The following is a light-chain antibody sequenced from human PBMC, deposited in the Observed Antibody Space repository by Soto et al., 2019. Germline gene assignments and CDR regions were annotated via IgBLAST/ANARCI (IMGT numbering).Light chain of an antibody. J-gene: IGLJ1*01. CDR3: ISYTGSSTSYV. CDR2: DVN. Sequence: QSVLTQPRSVSGSPGQSVTISCAGTSNDVGGYNYVSWYQQHPGKAPKLVIFDVNRRPSGVPDRFSGSKSGNTASLTISGLQAEDEADYYCISYTGSSTSYVFGSGTKVTVL. V-gene: IGLV2-11*01. CDR1: SNDVGGYNY.